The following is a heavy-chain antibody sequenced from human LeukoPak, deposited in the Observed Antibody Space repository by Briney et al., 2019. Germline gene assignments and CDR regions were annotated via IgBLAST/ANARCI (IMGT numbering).Heavy chain of an antibody. J-gene: IGHJ4*02. V-gene: IGHV1-46*01. CDR1: GYTFTIYY. CDR3: ARGPDYYDSSGYYPDY. Sequence: ASVNVSCKASGYTFTIYYMHWVRQAPGQGLEWMGIINPSGGSTSYAQNFQGRVTMTTDTSTSTVYIELSSLRSEDTAVYYCARGPDYYDSSGYYPDYWGQGTLVTVSS. D-gene: IGHD3-22*01. CDR2: INPSGGST.